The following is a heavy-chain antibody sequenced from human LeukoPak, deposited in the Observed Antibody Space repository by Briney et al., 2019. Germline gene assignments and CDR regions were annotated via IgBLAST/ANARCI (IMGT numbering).Heavy chain of an antibody. Sequence: PSETLSLTCTVSGGSISSSSYYWGWIRQPPGKGLEWIGSIYYSGSTYYNPSLKSRVTISVDTSKNQFSLKLSSVTAADTAVYYCARWVLLFYGSGSYGWFGGWFDPWGQGTLVTVSS. V-gene: IGHV4-39*07. CDR2: IYYSGST. J-gene: IGHJ5*02. D-gene: IGHD3-10*01. CDR3: ARWVLLFYGSGSYGWFGGWFDP. CDR1: GGSISSSSYY.